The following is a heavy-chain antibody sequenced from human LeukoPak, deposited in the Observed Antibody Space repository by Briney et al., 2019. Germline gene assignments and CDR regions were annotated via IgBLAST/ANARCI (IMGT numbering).Heavy chain of an antibody. CDR3: VREDYGYFDS. V-gene: IGHV4-30-2*01. Sequence: PSQTLSLTCTVSGASISSGVYYWGWIRQPPGKGLEWIGYVSHNGGTYYSPSLKSRVTISEDFSKNQFSLNLNFVTAADTAVYYCVREDYGYFDSWGQGTLVTVSS. CDR2: VSHNGGT. CDR1: GASISSGVYY. J-gene: IGHJ4*02. D-gene: IGHD4-17*01.